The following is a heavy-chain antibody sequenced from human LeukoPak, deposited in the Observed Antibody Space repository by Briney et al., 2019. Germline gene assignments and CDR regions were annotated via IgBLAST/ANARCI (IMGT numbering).Heavy chain of an antibody. Sequence: PSETLSLTCTVSGGSVSSGSYYWSWIRQPPGKGLEWIGYIYYSGSTNYNPSLKSRVTISVDTSKNQFSLKLSSVTAADTAVYYYARDHGEEGYGGNFDYWGQGTLVTVSS. D-gene: IGHD4-23*01. CDR3: ARDHGEEGYGGNFDY. V-gene: IGHV4-61*01. CDR2: IYYSGST. CDR1: GGSVSSGSYY. J-gene: IGHJ4*02.